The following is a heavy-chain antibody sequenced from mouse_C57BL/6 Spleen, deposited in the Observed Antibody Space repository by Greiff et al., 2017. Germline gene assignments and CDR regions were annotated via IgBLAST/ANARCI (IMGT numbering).Heavy chain of an antibody. J-gene: IGHJ2*01. Sequence: VQLQQSGAELMKPGASVKLSCKATGYTFTGYWIEWVKQRPGHGLEWIGEILPGSGSTNYNEKFKGKATFTADTSSNTAYMQLSSLTTEDSAIYYCARGSITTVVSPYYFDYWGQGTTLTVSS. CDR3: ARGSITTVVSPYYFDY. CDR2: ILPGSGST. CDR1: GYTFTGYW. V-gene: IGHV1-9*01. D-gene: IGHD1-1*01.